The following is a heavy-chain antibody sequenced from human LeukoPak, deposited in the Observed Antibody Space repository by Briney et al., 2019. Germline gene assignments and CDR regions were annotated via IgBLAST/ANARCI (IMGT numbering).Heavy chain of an antibody. CDR2: IYYSGNT. D-gene: IGHD1-26*01. V-gene: IGHV4-39*01. CDR3: ARHYLGGNYPDYFNH. Sequence: SETLSLTCIVSGGSISSTTYYWGWIRQPPGKRLEWIGSIYYSGNTYYNPSLKSRVTISIDTSKNQFSLNLNSVTAADTALYSRARHYLGGNYPDYFNHWGQGTLVTVSS. J-gene: IGHJ4*02. CDR1: GGSISSTTYY.